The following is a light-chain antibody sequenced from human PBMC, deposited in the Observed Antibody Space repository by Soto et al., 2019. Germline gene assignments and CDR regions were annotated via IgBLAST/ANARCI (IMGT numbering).Light chain of an antibody. J-gene: IGKJ5*01. CDR1: QSVSNC. CDR3: QQRSNWPPFS. CDR2: DAS. Sequence: EIVLTQSPATLSLSPGARATLCWRASQSVSNCLASYQQKPCQAPTLLIYDASNRANDIPARFSGSVSVTDITLTISSLEPENFAVYYSQQRSNWPPFSFGQGTRLEI. V-gene: IGKV3-11*01.